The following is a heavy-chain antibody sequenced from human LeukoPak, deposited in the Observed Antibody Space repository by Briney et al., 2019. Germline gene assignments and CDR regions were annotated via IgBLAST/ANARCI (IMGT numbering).Heavy chain of an antibody. CDR1: GYTFTSYG. D-gene: IGHD6-19*01. Sequence: WASVKVSCKASGYTFTSYGISWVRQAPGQGLEWMGWISAYNGNTNYAQKLQGRVTMTTDTSTSTAYMELRSLRSDDTAVYYCARDLLGIAVAGPTNWFDPWGQGTLVTVSS. CDR2: ISAYNGNT. V-gene: IGHV1-18*01. CDR3: ARDLLGIAVAGPTNWFDP. J-gene: IGHJ5*02.